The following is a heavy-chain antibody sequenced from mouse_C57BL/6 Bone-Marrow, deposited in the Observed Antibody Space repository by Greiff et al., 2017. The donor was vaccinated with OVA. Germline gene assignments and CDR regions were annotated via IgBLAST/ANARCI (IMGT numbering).Heavy chain of an antibody. CDR1: GFTFSSYG. D-gene: IGHD1-1*01. CDR2: ISSGGSYT. J-gene: IGHJ3*01. V-gene: IGHV5-6*01. Sequence: EVQVVESGGDLVKPGGSLKLSCAASGFTFSSYGMSWVLQTPDKRLEWVATISSGGSYTYYPDSVKGRFTISRDNAKNTLYLQMSSLKSEDTAMYYCARHYYGSSLGFAYWGQGTLVTVSA. CDR3: ARHYYGSSLGFAY.